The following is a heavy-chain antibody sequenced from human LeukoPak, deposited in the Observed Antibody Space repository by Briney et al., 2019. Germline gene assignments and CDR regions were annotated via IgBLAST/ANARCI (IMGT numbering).Heavy chain of an antibody. CDR2: IYYSGGT. D-gene: IGHD1-1*01. V-gene: IGHV4-59*01. Sequence: SETLSLTCTVSGGSISSYYWSWIRQPPGKGLEWVVYIYYSGGTNYNSSLRSRVTISVDTSKPPSSLKLSSVTAAHTAVYYCARESTEGFYGMDVWGQGTTVTVSS. CDR3: ARESTEGFYGMDV. J-gene: IGHJ6*02. CDR1: GGSISSYY.